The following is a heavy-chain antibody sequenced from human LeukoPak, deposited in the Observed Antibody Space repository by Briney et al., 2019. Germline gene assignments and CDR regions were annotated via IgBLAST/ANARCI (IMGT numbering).Heavy chain of an antibody. CDR2: IFYAGST. V-gene: IGHV4-59*01. Sequence: KPSETLSLTCTVSGGSITRYYLSWIRQPPGKGLEWIGYIFYAGSTKYNTSLQSRVTISVHTPQHQFPLHLPSVTAADPAVYYCASEYYSDHYFYYYMDVWGKGPTVTVSS. D-gene: IGHD3-10*01. CDR1: GGSITRYY. J-gene: IGHJ6*03. CDR3: ASEYYSDHYFYYYMDV.